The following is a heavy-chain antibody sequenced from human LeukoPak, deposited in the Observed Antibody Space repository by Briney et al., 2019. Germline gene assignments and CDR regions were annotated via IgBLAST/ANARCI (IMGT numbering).Heavy chain of an antibody. CDR3: ARSWMVGEGAFDI. CDR1: GGSFSGYY. Sequence: SETLSLTCAVYGGSFSGYYWSWIRQPPGKGLEWIGEINHSGRTNCNPSLKSRVTISVDTSKNQFSLKLSSVTAADTAVYSCARSWMVGEGAFDIWGQGTLVTVSS. J-gene: IGHJ3*02. D-gene: IGHD1-26*01. V-gene: IGHV4-34*01. CDR2: INHSGRT.